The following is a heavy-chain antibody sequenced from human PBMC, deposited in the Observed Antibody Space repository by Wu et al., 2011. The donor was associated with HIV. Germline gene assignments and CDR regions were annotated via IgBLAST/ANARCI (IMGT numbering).Heavy chain of an antibody. CDR2: IYSGGST. D-gene: IGHD3-16*01. CDR1: GFTVSSNY. V-gene: IGHV3-53*01. CDR3: ARATPGFGWFDP. J-gene: IGHJ5*02. Sequence: RLSCAASGFTVSSNYMSWVRQAPGKGLEWVSVIYSGGSTYYADSVKGRFTISRDNSKNTLYLQMNSLRAEDTAVYYCARATPGFGWFDPWGQGTLVTVSS.